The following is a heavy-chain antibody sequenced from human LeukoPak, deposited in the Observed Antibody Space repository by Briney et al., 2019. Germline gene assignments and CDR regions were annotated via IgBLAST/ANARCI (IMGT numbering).Heavy chain of an antibody. CDR1: GGPISSYS. Sequence: SETLSLTCTVSGGPISSYSWSWIRQPPGKGLEWIGCRYVGGRDLYNPSLKSRVTISVDASEKQISLSLRSVTAADTAMYYCANTTRVAPDGRAEYFQHWGQGTLAVVSS. CDR2: RYVGGRD. D-gene: IGHD5-12*01. CDR3: ANTTRVAPDGRAEYFQH. V-gene: IGHV4-59*03. J-gene: IGHJ1*01.